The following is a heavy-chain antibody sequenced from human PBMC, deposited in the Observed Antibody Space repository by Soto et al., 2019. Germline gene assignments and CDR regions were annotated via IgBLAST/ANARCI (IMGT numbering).Heavy chain of an antibody. CDR1: GYTFTSYA. Sequence: QVQLMQSGAEVKKPGASVKVSCKASGYTFTSYAMHWVRQAPGQRLEWMGWINAGNGNTKYSQKFQGRVTITRDTSASTAYMELSSLRSEDTAVYYCARNPFNYGSGSYLFGYWGQGTLVTVSS. V-gene: IGHV1-3*01. CDR2: INAGNGNT. CDR3: ARNPFNYGSGSYLFGY. D-gene: IGHD3-10*01. J-gene: IGHJ4*02.